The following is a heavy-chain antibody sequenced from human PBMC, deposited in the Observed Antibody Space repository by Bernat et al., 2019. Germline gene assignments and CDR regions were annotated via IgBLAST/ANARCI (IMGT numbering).Heavy chain of an antibody. CDR3: ARAMVRGVIRIDY. Sequence: QVQLQESGPGLVKPSQTLSLTCTVSGGSISSGGYYWSWIRQHPGKGLEWIGYIYYRGGTYYNPSLKSRVTISVDTSKNQFSLKLSSVTAADTAVYYCARAMVRGVIRIDYWGQGTLVTVSS. J-gene: IGHJ4*02. CDR2: IYYRGGT. D-gene: IGHD3-10*01. V-gene: IGHV4-31*03. CDR1: GGSISSGGYY.